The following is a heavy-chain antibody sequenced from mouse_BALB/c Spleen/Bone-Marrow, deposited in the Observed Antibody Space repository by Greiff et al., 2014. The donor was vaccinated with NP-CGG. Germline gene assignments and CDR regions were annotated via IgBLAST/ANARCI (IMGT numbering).Heavy chain of an antibody. V-gene: IGHV1-80*01. Sequence: QVQLKESGAALGRPGASVKIFFQASGYAFSSYWVKWGKQRPGQGLEGIGQIYPGDGDTNYNGKFKGKATLTADKSSSTAYMQLSSLTSEDSAVYFCARVRNWADYWGQGTTLTVSS. CDR2: IYPGDGDT. CDR1: GYAFSSYW. D-gene: IGHD4-1*01. CDR3: ARVRNWADY. J-gene: IGHJ2*01.